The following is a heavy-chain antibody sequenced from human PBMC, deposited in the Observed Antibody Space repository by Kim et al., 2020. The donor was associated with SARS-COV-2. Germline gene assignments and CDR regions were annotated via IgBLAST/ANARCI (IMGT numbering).Heavy chain of an antibody. CDR3: ARAGSSSSYNWFDP. J-gene: IGHJ5*02. V-gene: IGHV4-4*07. Sequence: NPPLKSRVTMSVDTYKNQFSLKLSSVTAADTAVYYCARAGSSSSYNWFDPWGQGTLVTVSS. D-gene: IGHD6-6*01.